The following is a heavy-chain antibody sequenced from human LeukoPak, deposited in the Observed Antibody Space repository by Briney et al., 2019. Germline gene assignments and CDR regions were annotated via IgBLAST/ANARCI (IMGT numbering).Heavy chain of an antibody. CDR3: ARGPQSGWYGLDN. CDR2: INSDGRTT. Sequence: GGSLRLSCAASGFTLGNYWMHWVRQVPGKGLVWVSRINSDGRTTNYADSVKGRFTVSRDNAKNTLYLQMNGLRVEDTAVYYCARGPQSGWYGLDNWGQGTLVTASS. CDR1: GFTLGNYW. V-gene: IGHV3-74*01. D-gene: IGHD6-19*01. J-gene: IGHJ4*02.